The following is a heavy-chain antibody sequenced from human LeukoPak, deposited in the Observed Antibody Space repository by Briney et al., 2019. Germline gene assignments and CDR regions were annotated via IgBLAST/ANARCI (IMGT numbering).Heavy chain of an antibody. Sequence: ASVKVSCKASGYTFTNYYIHWVRQASGQGLEWTGIIYPSGGSTSYAHKFQGRVTMTRDTSTNTVYMELSSLRSEDTAVYYCAREGPYSDSSRSRFDYWGQGTLVTVSP. CDR1: GYTFTNYY. CDR3: AREGPYSDSSRSRFDY. D-gene: IGHD6-6*01. V-gene: IGHV1-46*01. CDR2: IYPSGGST. J-gene: IGHJ4*02.